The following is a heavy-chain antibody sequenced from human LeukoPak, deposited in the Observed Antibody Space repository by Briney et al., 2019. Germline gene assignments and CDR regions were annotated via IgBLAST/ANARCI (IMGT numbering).Heavy chain of an antibody. CDR3: AKDNAYQLPLTWFDP. Sequence: GGSLTLSCAASGFTFSIYAMSWVRQAPGKGLEWVPSISGSGGSTYHAHSVKGRSTISRDNSKNTLYLQMNSLRAEDTAVYYCAKDNAYQLPLTWFDPWGQGTLVTVSS. CDR1: GFTFSIYA. J-gene: IGHJ5*02. CDR2: ISGSGGST. V-gene: IGHV3-23*01. D-gene: IGHD2-2*01.